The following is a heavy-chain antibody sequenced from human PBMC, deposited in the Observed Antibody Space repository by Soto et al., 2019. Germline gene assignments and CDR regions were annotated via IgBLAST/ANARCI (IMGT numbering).Heavy chain of an antibody. D-gene: IGHD3-3*02. CDR1: GFIFDRDW. J-gene: IGHJ4*02. CDR2: INTDGSGT. V-gene: IGHV3-74*01. CDR3: TGERPGPQHYFDY. Sequence: GGSLRLSCAASGFIFDRDWMHWVRQAPGQGLVWVSRINTDGSGTSYADSVKGRFTISRDNAKNMVYLQMNSLRVEDTAVYYCTGERPGPQHYFDYWGQGNMVTVPS.